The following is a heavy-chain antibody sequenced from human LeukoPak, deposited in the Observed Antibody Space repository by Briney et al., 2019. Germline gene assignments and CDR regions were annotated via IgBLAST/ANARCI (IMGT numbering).Heavy chain of an antibody. CDR2: ISGSGGST. D-gene: IGHD3-9*01. Sequence: PGGSLRLSCAASGFTFSSYAMSWVRQAPGKGLEWVSAISGSGGSTYYADSVKGRFTISRDNSKNTLYLQMNSLRAEDTAVYYCAKGLRGALRYDGGAFDIWGQGTMVTVSS. J-gene: IGHJ3*02. CDR3: AKGLRGALRYDGGAFDI. CDR1: GFTFSSYA. V-gene: IGHV3-23*01.